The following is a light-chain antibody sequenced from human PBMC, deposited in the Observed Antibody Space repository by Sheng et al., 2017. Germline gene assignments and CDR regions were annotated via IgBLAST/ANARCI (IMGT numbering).Light chain of an antibody. Sequence: EVVLTQSPGTLSLSPGERATLFCRASQSVSSNYLAWYQQKPGQAPRLLIYSTSSRAPGIPDRFSGSGSGTDFTLTISSLQPEDFAVYYCQQYGSLPFTFGGGTKVEIK. CDR3: QQYGSLPFT. CDR1: QSVSSNY. CDR2: STS. V-gene: IGKV3-20*01. J-gene: IGKJ4*01.